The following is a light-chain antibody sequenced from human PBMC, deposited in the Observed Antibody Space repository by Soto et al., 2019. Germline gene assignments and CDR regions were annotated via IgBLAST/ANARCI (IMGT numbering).Light chain of an antibody. CDR2: EAS. CDR1: HTINRW. CDR3: QQYDSDPWT. Sequence: DIHINQSPSTLSASVGDRVSITCRASHTINRWLAWHQQKPGKAPKLLIYEASNLETGVPSRFGGSGSGTEFTLIISSLQPDDFATYYCQQYDSDPWTFGQGPRWIS. V-gene: IGKV1-5*03. J-gene: IGKJ1*01.